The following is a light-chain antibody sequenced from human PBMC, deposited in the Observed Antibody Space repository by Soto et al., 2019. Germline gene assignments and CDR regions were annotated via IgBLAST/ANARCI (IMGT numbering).Light chain of an antibody. CDR2: EAN. V-gene: IGLV2-23*01. Sequence: QSVLTQPASVSGSPGQSITISCTGTSNHVGSYNLVSWYQQHPGKAPKLIIYEANKRPSGISNRFSGSESASLTISGLQPEEEADYYCCSYAGRDTYVFGTGTKVTVL. CDR3: CSYAGRDTYV. CDR1: SNHVGSYNL. J-gene: IGLJ1*01.